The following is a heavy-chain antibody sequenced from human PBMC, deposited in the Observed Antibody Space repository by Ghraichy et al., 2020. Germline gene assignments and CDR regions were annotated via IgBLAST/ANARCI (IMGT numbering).Heavy chain of an antibody. CDR1: GFTFRKYA. CDR3: AKDSLDYGDYEFDS. V-gene: IGHV3-23*01. CDR2: VSGRGDTT. J-gene: IGHJ4*02. D-gene: IGHD4-17*01. Sequence: GESLNISCAASGFTFRKYAMSWVRQAPGKGLEWVSGVSGRGDTTYYADSVRGRFTISRDNSKKTLFLQINSLRVEDSGLYHCAKDSLDYGDYEFDSWGQGTLVTVSS.